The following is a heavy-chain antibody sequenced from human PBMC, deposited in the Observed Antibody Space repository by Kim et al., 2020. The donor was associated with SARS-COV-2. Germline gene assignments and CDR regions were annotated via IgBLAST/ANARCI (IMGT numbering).Heavy chain of an antibody. CDR1: GYTFTGYY. CDR3: ARAMVRGVISVGTAGY. J-gene: IGHJ4*02. CDR2: INPNSGGT. Sequence: ASVKVSCKASGYTFTGYYMHWVRQAPGQGLEWMGWINPNSGGTNYAQKFQGRVTMTRDTSISTAYMELSRLRSDDTAVYYCARAMVRGVISVGTAGYWGQGTLVTVSS. V-gene: IGHV1-2*02. D-gene: IGHD3-10*01.